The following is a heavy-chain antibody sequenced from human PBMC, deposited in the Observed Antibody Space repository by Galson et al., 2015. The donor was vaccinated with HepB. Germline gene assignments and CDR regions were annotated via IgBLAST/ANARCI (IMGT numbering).Heavy chain of an antibody. CDR1: GLTFSSYS. D-gene: IGHD3-10*01. CDR2: ISSSSSTI. Sequence: SLRLSCAASGLTFSSYSMNWVRQAPGKGLEWVSYISSSSSTIYYADSVKGRFTISRDNAKNSLYLQMNSLRAEDTAVYYCARDLELLWFGESYYWGQGTLVTVSS. J-gene: IGHJ4*02. V-gene: IGHV3-48*01. CDR3: ARDLELLWFGESYY.